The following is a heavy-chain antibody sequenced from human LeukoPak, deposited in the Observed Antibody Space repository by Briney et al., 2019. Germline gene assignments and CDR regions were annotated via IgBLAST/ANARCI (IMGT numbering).Heavy chain of an antibody. CDR3: ASIGYCSSTSCYV. D-gene: IGHD2-2*01. CDR2: ISSSSSYI. V-gene: IGHV3-21*01. J-gene: IGHJ4*02. Sequence: PGGSLRLSCAASGFTFSSYAMSWVRQAPGKGLEWVSSISSSSSYIYYADSVKGRFTISRDNAKNSLYLQMNSLRAEDTAVYYCASIGYCSSTSCYVWGQGTLVTVSS. CDR1: GFTFSSYA.